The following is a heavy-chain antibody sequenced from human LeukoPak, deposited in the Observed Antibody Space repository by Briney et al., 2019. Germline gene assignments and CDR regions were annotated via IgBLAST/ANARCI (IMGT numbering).Heavy chain of an antibody. CDR1: GASISSSY. V-gene: IGHV4-59*08. Sequence: PSETLSLTCTVSGASISSSYWSWIRQPPGKGLEWIGYIYYSGSTNYNPSLKGRVTISVDTSKNQFSLKVRSVTAADTAMYYCASGSGSSPFDYWAREPWSPSPQ. D-gene: IGHD1-26*01. CDR2: IYYSGST. CDR3: ASGSGSSPFDY. J-gene: IGHJ4*02.